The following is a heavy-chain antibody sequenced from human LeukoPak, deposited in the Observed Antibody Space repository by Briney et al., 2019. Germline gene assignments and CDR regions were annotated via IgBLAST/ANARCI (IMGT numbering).Heavy chain of an antibody. CDR1: GGSISSYY. V-gene: IGHV4-59*01. D-gene: IGHD3-10*01. CDR3: ARDPPGSGSYYDY. Sequence: SETLSLTCTVSGGSISSYYWSWIRQPPGKELECIGYIYYSGSTNYNPSLKSRVTISVDTSKNQFSLKLSSVTAADTAVYYCARDPPGSGSYYDYWGQGTLVTVSS. J-gene: IGHJ4*02. CDR2: IYYSGST.